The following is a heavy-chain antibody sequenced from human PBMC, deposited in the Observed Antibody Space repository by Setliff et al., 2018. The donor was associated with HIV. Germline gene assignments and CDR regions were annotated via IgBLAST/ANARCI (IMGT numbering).Heavy chain of an antibody. J-gene: IGHJ4*02. Sequence: PSETLSLTCTVSDDSISSNYWSWIRQSAGKGLEWVSLISGDGGRATHYSDSVKGRFTISRDTSKNTVYLQMNSLTSEDTAIYYCASAFTTNYFYFNYWGQGTLVTVSS. D-gene: IGHD3-3*02. CDR3: ASAFTTNYFYFNY. CDR2: ISGDGGRAT. CDR1: DDSISSNY. V-gene: IGHV3-23*01.